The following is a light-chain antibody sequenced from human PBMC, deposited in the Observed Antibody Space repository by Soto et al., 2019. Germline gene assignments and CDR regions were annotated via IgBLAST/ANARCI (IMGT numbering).Light chain of an antibody. CDR3: TAWDDRLRGWM. Sequence: QSALTQPASVSGSPGQAITISCAGTSSDIGSYDFVSWHQQHPGKAPKLLIYVVSGRPSGVSGVSDRFSGSRSGTSASLAISGLRSEDEADYYCTAWDDRLRGWMFGGGTKLTVL. V-gene: IGLV2-14*01. CDR2: VVS. CDR1: SSDIGSYDF. J-gene: IGLJ3*02.